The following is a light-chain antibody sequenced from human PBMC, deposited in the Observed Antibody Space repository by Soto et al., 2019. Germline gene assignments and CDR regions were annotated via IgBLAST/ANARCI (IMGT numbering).Light chain of an antibody. V-gene: IGKV3-11*01. J-gene: IGKJ5*01. CDR2: DAS. CDR3: QQRHMWPIT. Sequence: VLTQSPVTLSLSPGERATLSCRASQSFRGLLAWYKQKPGQAPRLLIYDASNMDTGIPSRFSGSGSGTDFTLTISSLEPEDFAVYYCQQRHMWPITFGQGTRLEIK. CDR1: QSFRGL.